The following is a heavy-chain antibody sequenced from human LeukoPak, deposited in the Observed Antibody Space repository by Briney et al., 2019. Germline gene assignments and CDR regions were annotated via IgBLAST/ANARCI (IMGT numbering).Heavy chain of an antibody. D-gene: IGHD2/OR15-2a*01. CDR2: IFTEGST. Sequence: SETLSLTCTVSGGSISSYYWTWIRQPAGKGLQWIGRIFTEGSTNYNPSLQSRVTISMDTSKSQVSLRLRSVTAADTAVYYCARVVSSVYYYMDVWGKGTSVTVSS. CDR3: ARVVSSVYYYMDV. CDR1: GGSISSYY. J-gene: IGHJ6*03. V-gene: IGHV4-4*07.